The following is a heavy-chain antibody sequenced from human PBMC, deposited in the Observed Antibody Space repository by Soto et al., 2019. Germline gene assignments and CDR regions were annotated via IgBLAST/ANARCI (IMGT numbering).Heavy chain of an antibody. Sequence: KVSCKASGGTFSSYAISWVRQMPGKGLEWMGRIDPSDSYTNYSPSFQGHVTISADKSISTAYLQWSSLKASDTAMYYCARLGDILTGYYRPYWGQGTLVTVSS. V-gene: IGHV5-10-1*01. J-gene: IGHJ4*02. CDR1: GGTFSSYA. D-gene: IGHD3-9*01. CDR3: ARLGDILTGYYRPY. CDR2: IDPSDSYT.